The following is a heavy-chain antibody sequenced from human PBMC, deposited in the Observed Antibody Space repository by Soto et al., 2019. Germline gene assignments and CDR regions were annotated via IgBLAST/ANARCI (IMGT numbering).Heavy chain of an antibody. CDR2: IYYSGST. V-gene: IGHV4-59*01. CDR1: GGSISSYY. J-gene: IGHJ3*02. D-gene: IGHD1-26*01. Sequence: SETLSLTCTVSGGSISSYYWSWIRQPPGKGLEWIGYIYYSGSTNYNTSLKSRVTISVDTSKNQFSLKLSSVTAADTAVYYCAREWGLYAFDIWGQGTMVTVSS. CDR3: AREWGLYAFDI.